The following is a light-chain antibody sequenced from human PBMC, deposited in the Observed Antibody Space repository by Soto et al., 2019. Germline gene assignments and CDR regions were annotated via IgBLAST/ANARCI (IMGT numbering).Light chain of an antibody. J-gene: IGKJ1*01. Sequence: DIQMTQSPSTLSASVGDRVTITCRASQSISTWLAWYQQKQGKAPRLLIYTASSLESGVPSRFSGSGSATEFTLTISSLQPDDFATYYCQQHKSYPRTFGQGTKVEIK. CDR2: TAS. CDR1: QSISTW. CDR3: QQHKSYPRT. V-gene: IGKV1-5*03.